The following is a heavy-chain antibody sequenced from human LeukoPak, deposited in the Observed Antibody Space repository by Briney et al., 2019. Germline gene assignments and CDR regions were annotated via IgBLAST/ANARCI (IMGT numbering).Heavy chain of an antibody. CDR3: TTGVMGYYYDSSGYSDY. V-gene: IGHV3-15*01. CDR1: GFTFGDYA. J-gene: IGHJ4*02. CDR2: IKSKTDGGTT. D-gene: IGHD3-22*01. Sequence: GGSLRLSCTASGFTFGDYAMSWVRQAPGKGLEWVGRIKSKTDGGTTDYAAPVKGRFTISRDDSKNTLYLQMNSLKTEDTAVYYCTTGVMGYYYDSSGYSDYWGQGTLVTVSS.